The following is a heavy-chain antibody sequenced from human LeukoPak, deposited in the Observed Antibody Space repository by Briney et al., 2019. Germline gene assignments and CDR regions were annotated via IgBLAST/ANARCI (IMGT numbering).Heavy chain of an antibody. CDR2: MYYIGST. CDR3: TRDRDYYDGNVYISQFDF. Sequence: KPSEALSLTCTVSGVSISSSSNYWGWIRQPPGKGLEWIGSMYYIGSTFYNPSLKSRVTMSVDASKSQFSLKLTSVTAADTAVYYCTRDRDYYDGNVYISQFDFWGQGALVTVSS. D-gene: IGHD3-22*01. V-gene: IGHV4-39*07. CDR1: GVSISSSSNY. J-gene: IGHJ4*02.